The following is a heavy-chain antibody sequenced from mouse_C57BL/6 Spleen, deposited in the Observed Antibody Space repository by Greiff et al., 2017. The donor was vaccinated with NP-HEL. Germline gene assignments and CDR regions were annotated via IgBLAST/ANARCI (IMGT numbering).Heavy chain of an antibody. V-gene: IGHV1-18*01. Sequence: VQLQQSGPELVKPGASVKIPCTASGYTFTDYNMDWVKHSHGKSLEWIGDLNPNTGGTIYNQKFKGKATLTVDKSSSTAYMELRSLTSEDTAVYYCARGEDYGSSPYFDVWGTGTTVTVSS. D-gene: IGHD1-1*01. CDR3: ARGEDYGSSPYFDV. CDR1: GYTFTDYN. CDR2: LNPNTGGT. J-gene: IGHJ1*03.